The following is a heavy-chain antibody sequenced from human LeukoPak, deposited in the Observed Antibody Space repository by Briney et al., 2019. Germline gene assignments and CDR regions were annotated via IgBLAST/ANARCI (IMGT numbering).Heavy chain of an antibody. Sequence: ASVKVSCKASGYTFTSYGISWVRQAPGQGLERMGWISAYNGNTNYAQKFQGRVIMTTDTSTSTAYMELMSLRSDDTAVFYCARDGSGGGGYFDYWGQGTLDIVSS. D-gene: IGHD6-19*01. V-gene: IGHV1-18*01. CDR3: ARDGSGGGGYFDY. J-gene: IGHJ4*02. CDR1: GYTFTSYG. CDR2: ISAYNGNT.